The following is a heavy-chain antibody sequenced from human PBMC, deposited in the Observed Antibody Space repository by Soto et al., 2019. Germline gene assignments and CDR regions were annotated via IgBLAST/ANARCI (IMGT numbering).Heavy chain of an antibody. D-gene: IGHD3-10*01. CDR3: ASEGSGSMVRAKNYFDY. J-gene: IGHJ4*02. V-gene: IGHV4-39*01. CDR2: IYYSGST. Sequence: QLQLQESGPGLVKPSETLSLTCTVSGGSISSSSYYWGWIRQPPGKGLEWIGSIYYSGSTYYNPSLKSRVTISVDTSKNQFSLKLSSVTAADTAVYYCASEGSGSMVRAKNYFDYWGQGTLVTVSS. CDR1: GGSISSSSYY.